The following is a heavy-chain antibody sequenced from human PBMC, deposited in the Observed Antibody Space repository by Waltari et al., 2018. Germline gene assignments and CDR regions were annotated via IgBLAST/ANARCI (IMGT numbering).Heavy chain of an antibody. D-gene: IGHD2-15*01. Sequence: QDQLVQSGAEVKKPGASVRLSCKASGFSFGTTSITWVRRAPGQVLEWVGMIIPLVDARQFAEKVQDRGTMTTDTSLVSLSMYLSGLRSDDTAIYYCARGLLASDAGLLWFCDLWGRGT. V-gene: IGHV1-46*03. CDR1: GFSFGTTS. J-gene: IGHJ2*01. CDR2: IIPLVDAR. CDR3: ARGLLASDAGLLWFCDL.